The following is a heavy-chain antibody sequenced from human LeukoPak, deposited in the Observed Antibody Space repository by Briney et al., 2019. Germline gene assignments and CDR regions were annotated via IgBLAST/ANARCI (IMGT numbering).Heavy chain of an antibody. CDR3: ARGPYSYDSSGAFDI. D-gene: IGHD3-22*01. CDR2: IASSGST. J-gene: IGHJ3*02. V-gene: IGHV4-61*02. CDR1: GGSISSSSYS. Sequence: SETLSLTCTVSGGSISSSSYSWSWIRQPAGKGLEWIVRIASSGSTNYNPSLKSRVTISVDTSKNQFSLKLSSVTAADTAVYFCARGPYSYDSSGAFDIWGQGTMVTVSS.